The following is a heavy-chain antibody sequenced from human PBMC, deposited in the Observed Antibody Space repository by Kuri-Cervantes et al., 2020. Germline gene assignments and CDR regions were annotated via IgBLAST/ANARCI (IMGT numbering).Heavy chain of an antibody. Sequence: ASVKVSCKASGYTFTSYDINWVRQATGQGLEWMGWISAYNGDTNYAQKLQGRVTMTTDTSTSTAYMELRSLRSDDTAVYYCARDGLYHYDYWGQGTLVTVSS. CDR3: ARDGLYHYDY. J-gene: IGHJ4*02. CDR2: ISAYNGDT. CDR1: GYTFTSYD. D-gene: IGHD3-16*01. V-gene: IGHV1-18*01.